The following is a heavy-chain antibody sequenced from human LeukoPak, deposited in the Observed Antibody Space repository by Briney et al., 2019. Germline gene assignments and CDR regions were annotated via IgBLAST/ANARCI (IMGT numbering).Heavy chain of an antibody. CDR2: IKYDGGEK. Sequence: GGSLRLSCAVSGITFSDRWMTWVRQAPGKGLEWVANIKYDGGEKYYVESVKGRFTISRDNAKNSLFLQMNSLRVEDTAVYYCARDVNGGYFDYWGQGTLVTVSS. J-gene: IGHJ4*02. CDR1: GITFSDRW. V-gene: IGHV3-7*01. CDR3: ARDVNGGYFDY. D-gene: IGHD4-23*01.